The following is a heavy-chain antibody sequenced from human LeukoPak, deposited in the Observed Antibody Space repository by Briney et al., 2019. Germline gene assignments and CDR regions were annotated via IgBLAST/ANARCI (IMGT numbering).Heavy chain of an antibody. CDR1: GFTFSSHS. CDR3: ARERVKSGYSSSWSYPP. D-gene: IGHD6-13*01. CDR2: ISSSSSYI. V-gene: IGHV3-21*04. J-gene: IGHJ5*02. Sequence: GGSLRLSCAASGFTFSSHSMNWVRQAPGKGLEWVSSISSSSSYIYYADSVKGRFTISRDNAKNSLYLQMNSLRAEDTAVYYCARERVKSGYSSSWSYPPWGQGTLVTVSS.